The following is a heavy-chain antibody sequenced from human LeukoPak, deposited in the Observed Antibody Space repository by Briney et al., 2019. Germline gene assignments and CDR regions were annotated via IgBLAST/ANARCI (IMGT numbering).Heavy chain of an antibody. Sequence: LAGGSLRLSCAASGFTFSRYEMNWVRQAPGKGLEWVSYISSSGSTIYYADSVKGRFTISRDNAKNSLYLQMNSLRAEDTAVYYCAKVGCSGGSCYPEGYYYYYGMDVWGQGTTVTVSS. CDR1: GFTFSRYE. CDR3: AKVGCSGGSCYPEGYYYYYGMDV. CDR2: ISSSGSTI. J-gene: IGHJ6*02. D-gene: IGHD2-15*01. V-gene: IGHV3-48*03.